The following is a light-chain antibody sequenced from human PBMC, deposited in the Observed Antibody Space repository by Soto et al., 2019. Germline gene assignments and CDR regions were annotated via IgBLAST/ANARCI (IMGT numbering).Light chain of an antibody. J-gene: IGKJ2*01. V-gene: IGKV3-11*01. CDR2: DAF. CDR1: QSVGSS. Sequence: DIILTQSPATLSLSPGGRATLSCRASQSVGSSLAWYQQKTGQPPRLLIYDAFNRATGTPNRFSGRGFGTDCTLTISSLEPEDFAVYYCQQRSNRPNTFGQGTKLEIK. CDR3: QQRSNRPNT.